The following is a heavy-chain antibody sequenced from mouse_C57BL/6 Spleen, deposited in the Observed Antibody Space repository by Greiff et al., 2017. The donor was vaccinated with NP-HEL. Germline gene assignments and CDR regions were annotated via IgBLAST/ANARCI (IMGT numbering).Heavy chain of an antibody. CDR1: GYSITSGYY. J-gene: IGHJ3*01. V-gene: IGHV3-6*01. Sequence: EVQLQESGPGLVKPSQSLSLTCSVTGYSITSGYYWNWIRQFPGNKLEWMGYISYDGSNNYNPSLKNRISITRDTSKNQFFLKLNSVTTEDTATYYCARGMNWFAYWGQGTLVTVSA. CDR3: ARGMNWFAY. CDR2: ISYDGSN.